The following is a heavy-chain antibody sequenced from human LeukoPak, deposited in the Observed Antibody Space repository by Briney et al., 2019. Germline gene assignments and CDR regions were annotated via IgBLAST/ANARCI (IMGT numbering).Heavy chain of an antibody. D-gene: IGHD3-22*01. Sequence: GRSLRLSCAASGFTFSSYSMHWVRQAPGKGLEWVAVIWYDGSNKYYADSVKGRFTISRDNSKNTLYLQMNSLRAEDTAVYYCAKDADLYYYDSSGYLDYWGQGTLVTVSS. CDR1: GFTFSSYS. CDR2: IWYDGSNK. J-gene: IGHJ4*02. V-gene: IGHV3-33*06. CDR3: AKDADLYYYDSSGYLDY.